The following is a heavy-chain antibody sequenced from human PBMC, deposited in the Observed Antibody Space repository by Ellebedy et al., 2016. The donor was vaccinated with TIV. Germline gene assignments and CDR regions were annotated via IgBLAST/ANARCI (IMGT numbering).Heavy chain of an antibody. CDR1: GTTLTTGSYY. Sequence: MPSETLSLTCTVSGTTLTTGSYYWSWVRQPPGQRLEWIGSGYYTGATRYSPSLKSRVTISLDTSQNQFSLNLNSVTAADTAVYYCARGYAGYDFDHWGQGILVTVSS. V-gene: IGHV4-61*01. D-gene: IGHD5-12*01. J-gene: IGHJ4*02. CDR3: ARGYAGYDFDH. CDR2: GYYTGAT.